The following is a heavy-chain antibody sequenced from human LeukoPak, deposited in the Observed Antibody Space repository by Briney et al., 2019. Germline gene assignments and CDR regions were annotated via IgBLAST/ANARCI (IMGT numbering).Heavy chain of an antibody. CDR3: ATIKYSYYTMDV. V-gene: IGHV4-39*01. Sequence: KPSETLSLTCTVSGGSIRSSSYYWGWIRQPPGKGLEWIGSFYYSGSTYYNPYLKSRVTLSLDKSKNQFSLKLSSVTDADTAVYYCATIKYSYYTMDVWGEGTTVTVSS. CDR1: GGSIRSSSYY. CDR2: FYYSGST. J-gene: IGHJ6*03. D-gene: IGHD5-24*01.